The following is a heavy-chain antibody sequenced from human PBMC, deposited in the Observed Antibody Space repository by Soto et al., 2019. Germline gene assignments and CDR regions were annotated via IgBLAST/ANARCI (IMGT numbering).Heavy chain of an antibody. Sequence: QVQLVQSGAEVKKPGASVKVSCKASGYTFTSYDINWVRQATGQGLEWMGWMNPNSGNTGYAQKFQGRVTMTRNTTISTAYMELSSLSSEDTAVYYCARTPLKSFNPKFDPWGQGTLVTVSS. CDR2: MNPNSGNT. CDR1: GYTFTSYD. CDR3: ARTPLKSFNPKFDP. J-gene: IGHJ5*02. V-gene: IGHV1-8*01.